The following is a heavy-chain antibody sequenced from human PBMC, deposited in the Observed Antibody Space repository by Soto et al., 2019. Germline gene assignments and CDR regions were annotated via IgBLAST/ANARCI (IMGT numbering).Heavy chain of an antibody. CDR2: LYNTGST. Sequence: PSETLSLTCTVSGGSISSGGYYWSWIRQPPGKGLEWIGYLYNTGSTIYNPSLESRVTISVDTSKNQFSLKLNSVTAADTAVYYCARDLWGYCGTDCYPLDVWGPGTTVTVSS. D-gene: IGHD2-21*02. V-gene: IGHV4-61*08. CDR3: ARDLWGYCGTDCYPLDV. J-gene: IGHJ6*02. CDR1: GGSISSGGYY.